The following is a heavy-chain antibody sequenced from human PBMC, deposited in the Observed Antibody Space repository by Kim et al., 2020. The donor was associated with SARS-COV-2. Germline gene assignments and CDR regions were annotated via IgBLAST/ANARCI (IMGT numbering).Heavy chain of an antibody. J-gene: IGHJ4*02. Sequence: SETLSLTCAVYGGSFSGYYWSWIRQPPGKGLEWIGEINHSGSTNYNPSLKSRVTISVDTSKNQFSLKLSSVTAADTAVYYCARGGGSYSSSWYSWGQGTL. D-gene: IGHD6-13*01. CDR2: INHSGST. CDR1: GGSFSGYY. V-gene: IGHV4-34*01. CDR3: ARGGGSYSSSWYS.